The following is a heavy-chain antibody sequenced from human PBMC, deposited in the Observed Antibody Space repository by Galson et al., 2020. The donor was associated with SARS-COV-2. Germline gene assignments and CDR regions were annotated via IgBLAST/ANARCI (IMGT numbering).Heavy chain of an antibody. Sequence: ASVKVSCKVSGYTLTELSMHWVRQAPGKGLESMGGFDPEDGETIYAQKFQGRVTMTEDTSTDTAYMELSSLRSEDTAVYYCATDFAIFGVVILHYWGQGTLVTVSS. CDR3: ATDFAIFGVVILHY. V-gene: IGHV1-24*01. CDR2: FDPEDGET. CDR1: GYTLTELS. D-gene: IGHD3-3*01. J-gene: IGHJ4*02.